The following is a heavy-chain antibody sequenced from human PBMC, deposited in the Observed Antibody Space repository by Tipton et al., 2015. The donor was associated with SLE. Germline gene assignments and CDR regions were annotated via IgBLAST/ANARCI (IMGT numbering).Heavy chain of an antibody. Sequence: QLVQSGAEVKKPGASVKVSCKASGYTFTSYDINWVRQATGQGLEWMGWMNPNSVNTGYAQNFQGRVTITRNTSISTAYMGLSSLRSEDTAVYYCARGPVSSSWEKYFQHWGQCTLVTVSS. J-gene: IGHJ1*01. CDR2: MNPNSVNT. CDR3: ARGPVSSSWEKYFQH. V-gene: IGHV1-8*03. CDR1: GYTFTSYD. D-gene: IGHD6-13*01.